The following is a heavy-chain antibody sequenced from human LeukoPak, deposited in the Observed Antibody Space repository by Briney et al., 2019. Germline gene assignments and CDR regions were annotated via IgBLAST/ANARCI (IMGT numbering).Heavy chain of an antibody. CDR2: IRSKANSYAT. CDR1: GFTFSGSA. CDR3: TRRGSVDSSGYYYYYYGMDV. J-gene: IGHJ6*02. D-gene: IGHD3-22*01. Sequence: GGSLTLSCAASGFTFSGSAMHWVRQASGKGLEWVGRIRSKANSYATAYAASVKGRFTISRDDSKNTAYLQMNSLKTEDTAVYYCTRRGSVDSSGYYYYYYGMDVWGQGTTVTVSS. V-gene: IGHV3-73*01.